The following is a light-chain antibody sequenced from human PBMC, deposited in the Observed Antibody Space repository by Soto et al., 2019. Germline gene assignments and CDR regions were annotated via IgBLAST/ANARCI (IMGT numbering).Light chain of an antibody. Sequence: QSVLTQSPSASGSPGQSVTISCTGTSSDIGGYNSVSWYQQHPGKAPKVMIYDVTKRPSGVPDRFSGSKSGNTASLTVSALQAEDEADYYCSSYTDRKNLVFGTGSQGHRP. V-gene: IGLV2-8*01. CDR3: SSYTDRKNLV. CDR1: SSDIGGYNS. CDR2: DVT. J-gene: IGLJ1*01.